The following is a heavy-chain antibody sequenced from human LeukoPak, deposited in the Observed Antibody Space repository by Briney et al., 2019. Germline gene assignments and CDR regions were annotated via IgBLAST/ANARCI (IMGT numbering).Heavy chain of an antibody. D-gene: IGHD1-26*01. J-gene: IGHJ3*02. CDR2: IYYSGST. Sequence: PSETLSPTCTVSGGSISSSSYYWGWIRQPPGKGLEWNGSIYYSGSTYYNPSLKSRVTISVDTSKNQFSLKLSSVTAADTAVYYCASVGIWGQGTMVTVSS. CDR3: ASVGI. V-gene: IGHV4-39*01. CDR1: GGSISSSSYY.